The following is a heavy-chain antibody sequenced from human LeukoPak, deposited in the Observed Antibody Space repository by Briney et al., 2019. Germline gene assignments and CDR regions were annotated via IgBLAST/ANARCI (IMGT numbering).Heavy chain of an antibody. CDR3: ARGRGYSGYTYFDY. J-gene: IGHJ4*02. CDR2: IYHSEST. Sequence: PSETLSLTCAVSGGSISSGGYSWSWIRQPPGKGLEWIGYIYHSESTYYNPSLKSRVTISVDRSKNQFSLKLSSVTAADTAVYYCARGRGYSGYTYFDYWGQGTLVTVSS. V-gene: IGHV4-30-2*01. D-gene: IGHD5-12*01. CDR1: GGSISSGGYS.